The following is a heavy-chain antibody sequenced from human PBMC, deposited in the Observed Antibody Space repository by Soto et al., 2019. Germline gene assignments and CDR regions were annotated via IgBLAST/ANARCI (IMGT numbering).Heavy chain of an antibody. CDR2: IVPTVDTS. J-gene: IGHJ4*02. V-gene: IGHV1-69*14. Sequence: QVQLVQSGAEVRQPASSVKVSCKTSGATFSSYAITWVRQAPGQGLEWMGVIVPTVDTSTYAQKFQGRVTITADKVTNTVYMELSSLRSDDTAVYYCVRVVAIPGYPDNWGQGTLVTVSS. CDR3: VRVVAIPGYPDN. D-gene: IGHD5-12*01. CDR1: GATFSSYA.